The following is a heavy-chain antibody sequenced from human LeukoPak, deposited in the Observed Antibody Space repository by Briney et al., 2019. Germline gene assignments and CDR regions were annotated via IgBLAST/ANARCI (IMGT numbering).Heavy chain of an antibody. V-gene: IGHV3-11*04. Sequence: TAGGSLRLSCAASGFTFSDYYMSWLRQAPGKGLEWVSYISSSGSTIYYADSVKGRFTLSRDNSKNTLYLQMNSLRAEDTAVYYCAKDSAVSGSYPDASDIWGQGTMVTVSS. CDR2: ISSSGSTI. CDR3: AKDSAVSGSYPDASDI. D-gene: IGHD1-26*01. J-gene: IGHJ3*02. CDR1: GFTFSDYY.